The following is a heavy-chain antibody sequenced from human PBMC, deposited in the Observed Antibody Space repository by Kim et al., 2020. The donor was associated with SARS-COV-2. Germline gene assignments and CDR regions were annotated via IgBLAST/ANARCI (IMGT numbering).Heavy chain of an antibody. D-gene: IGHD3-10*01. CDR2: IWRDGSNA. J-gene: IGHJ4*02. V-gene: IGHV3-33*08. CDR3: TTFGY. CDR1: GFTFSRYG. Sequence: GGSLRLSCAASGFTFSRYGVHWVRQAPGKGLEWVAVIWRDGSNAYYADSVKGRFIISRDNSKNTLYLQMSSLRAEDTAVYYCTTFGYWGQGTLVTVSS.